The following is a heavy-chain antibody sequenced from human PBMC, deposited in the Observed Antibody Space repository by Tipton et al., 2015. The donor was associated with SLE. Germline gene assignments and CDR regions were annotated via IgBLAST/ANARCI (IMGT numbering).Heavy chain of an antibody. V-gene: IGHV3-21*03. CDR1: GFTFSSYS. D-gene: IGHD3-9*01. CDR3: AGELRYFDWLSPSYGMDV. CDR2: ISSSSSYI. Sequence: SLRLSCAASGFTFSSYSMDWVRQAPGKGLEWVSSISSSSSYIYYADSVKGRFTISRDNAKNSLYLQMNSLRAEDTAVYYCAGELRYFDWLSPSYGMDVWGQGTTVTVSS. J-gene: IGHJ6*02.